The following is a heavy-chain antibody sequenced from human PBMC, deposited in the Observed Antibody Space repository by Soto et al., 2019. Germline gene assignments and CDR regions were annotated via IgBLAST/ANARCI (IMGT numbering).Heavy chain of an antibody. V-gene: IGHV4-30-4*02. CDR3: ARVPSPFDYYYAMDV. J-gene: IGHJ6*02. CDR1: GDSISSGNKY. Sequence: PSDTLSLTCTVSGDSISSGNKYWSWIRQPPGKGLEWIGYVFSSGTTYYNPSLKGRVSISLDASENQFSLKFASVTDADSAVYYCARVPSPFDYYYAMDVWGQGTTVTVSS. CDR2: VFSSGTT. D-gene: IGHD3-16*01.